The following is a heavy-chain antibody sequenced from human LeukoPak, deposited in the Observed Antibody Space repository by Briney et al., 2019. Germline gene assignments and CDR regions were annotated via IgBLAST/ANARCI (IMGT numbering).Heavy chain of an antibody. CDR1: GGSISSYY. CDR2: IYYSGST. Sequence: PSETLSLTCTVSGGSISSYYRSWIRQPPGKGLEWIGYIYYSGSTNYNPSLKSRVTISVDTSKNQFSLKLSSVTAADTAVYYCARMRDYYDSSGYFNWFDPWGQGTLVTVSS. J-gene: IGHJ5*02. D-gene: IGHD3-22*01. CDR3: ARMRDYYDSSGYFNWFDP. V-gene: IGHV4-59*01.